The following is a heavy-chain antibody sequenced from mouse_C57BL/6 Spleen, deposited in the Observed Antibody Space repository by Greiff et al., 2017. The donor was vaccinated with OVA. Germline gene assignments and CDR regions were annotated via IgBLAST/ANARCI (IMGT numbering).Heavy chain of an antibody. V-gene: IGHV3-6*01. J-gene: IGHJ2*01. D-gene: IGHD1-1*01. CDR1: GYSITSGYY. Sequence: EVKLMESGPGLVKPSQSLSLTCSVTGYSITSGYYWNWIRQFPGNKLEWMGYISYDGSNNYNPSLKNRISITRDTSKNQFFLKLNSVTTEDTATYYCARERIYYGSSYGYFDYWGQGTTLTVSS. CDR2: ISYDGSN. CDR3: ARERIYYGSSYGYFDY.